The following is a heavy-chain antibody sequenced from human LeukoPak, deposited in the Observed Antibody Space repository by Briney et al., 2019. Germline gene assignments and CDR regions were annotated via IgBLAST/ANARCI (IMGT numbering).Heavy chain of an antibody. J-gene: IGHJ4*02. Sequence: GGSPRLSCAASGFTFSSYGMHWVRQAPGKGLEWVAVISYDGSNKYYADSVKGRFTISRDNSKNTLYLQMNSLRAEDTAVYYCAKVAYPYGSGRYFDYWGQGTLVTVSS. CDR2: ISYDGSNK. CDR3: AKVAYPYGSGRYFDY. V-gene: IGHV3-30*18. CDR1: GFTFSSYG. D-gene: IGHD3-10*01.